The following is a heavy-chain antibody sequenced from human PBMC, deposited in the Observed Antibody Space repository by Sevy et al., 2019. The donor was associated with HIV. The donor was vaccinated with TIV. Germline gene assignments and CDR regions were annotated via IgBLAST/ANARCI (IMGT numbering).Heavy chain of an antibody. CDR1: IFTFNIYG. Sequence: GGSLRLSCAASIFTFNIYGMQWVRQAPGKGLKWVAYMRKDGLTTYYADSVKGRFTISRDSSKNTLYLQMNSLRIEDAALYYCTRETTYYDASGPVPGDIWGQGTMVTVSS. CDR3: TRETTYYDASGPVPGDI. D-gene: IGHD3-16*01. CDR2: MRKDGLTT. J-gene: IGHJ3*02. V-gene: IGHV3-30*02.